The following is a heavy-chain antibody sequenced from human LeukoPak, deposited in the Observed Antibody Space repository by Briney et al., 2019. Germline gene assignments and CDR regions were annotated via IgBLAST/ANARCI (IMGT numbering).Heavy chain of an antibody. CDR3: ARDLGKSGWSTFGY. V-gene: IGHV3-48*01. CDR1: GFTFSSYS. CDR2: ISSSSSTI. J-gene: IGHJ4*02. D-gene: IGHD6-19*01. Sequence: GGSLRLSCAASGFTFSSYSMNWVRQAPGKGLEWVSYISSSSSTIYYADSVKGRFTISRDNAKNSLYLQMNSLRAEDTAVYYCARDLGKSGWSTFGYWGQGTLVTVSS.